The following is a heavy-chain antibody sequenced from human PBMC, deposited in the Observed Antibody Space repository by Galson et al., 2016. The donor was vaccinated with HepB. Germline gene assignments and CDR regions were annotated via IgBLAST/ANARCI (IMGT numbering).Heavy chain of an antibody. V-gene: IGHV6-1*01. CDR1: GDSVSSNTAA. J-gene: IGHJ4*02. CDR3: VRDAAGDGTEYDY. CDR2: TYYRSNWYN. Sequence: CAISGDSVSSNTAAWNWIRQSPSGGLEWLGRTYYRSNWYNDYAASVRGRIVVSPDTSKNQFSLQLRSVSPEDTAVYYCVRDAAGDGTEYDYWGLGTLVTVSS. D-gene: IGHD1-7*01.